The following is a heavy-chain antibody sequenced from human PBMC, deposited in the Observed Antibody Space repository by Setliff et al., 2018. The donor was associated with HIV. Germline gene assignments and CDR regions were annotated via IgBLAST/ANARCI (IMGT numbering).Heavy chain of an antibody. CDR2: IDLSGSS. V-gene: IGHV4-4*02. CDR3: VRDSSGVADYDFWSGRNWFDP. D-gene: IGHD3-3*01. Sequence: PSETLSLTCAVSGGSISSSNWWSWVRQPPGKGLEWIGEIDLSGSSNYNPSLKSRVTISVDKSRNQFSLNLNSVTAADTAVYYCVRDSSGVADYDFWSGRNWFDPWGQGILVTVSS. CDR1: GGSISSSNW. J-gene: IGHJ5*02.